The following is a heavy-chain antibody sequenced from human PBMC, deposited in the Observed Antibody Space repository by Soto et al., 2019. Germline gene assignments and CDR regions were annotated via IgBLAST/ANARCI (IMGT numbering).Heavy chain of an antibody. D-gene: IGHD6-13*01. Sequence: GGSLRLSCAASGFTFSSYGMHWVRQAPGKGLEWVAVISYDGSNKYYADSVKGRFTISRDNSKNTLYLQMNSLRAEDTAVYYCAKAGSSRGDLDYWGQGTLVTVSS. CDR3: AKAGSSRGDLDY. V-gene: IGHV3-30*18. J-gene: IGHJ4*02. CDR1: GFTFSSYG. CDR2: ISYDGSNK.